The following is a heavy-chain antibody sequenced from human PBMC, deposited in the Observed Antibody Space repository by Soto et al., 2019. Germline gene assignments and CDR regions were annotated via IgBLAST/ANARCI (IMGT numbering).Heavy chain of an antibody. CDR2: IYNTGRT. Sequence: QVQLQQSGPGLVKPSETLSLTCTVSSGSISSHFWTWIRQPPGKGLEWIGYIYNTGRTKYNASLKSVVPIALHTSTNQFSLNLSSVTAADTAVYYCASGVAAVDDNYYYYYYMGVWGKGTTVTVSS. CDR1: SGSISSHF. D-gene: IGHD6-13*01. J-gene: IGHJ6*03. CDR3: ASGVAAVDDNYYYYYYMGV. V-gene: IGHV4-59*11.